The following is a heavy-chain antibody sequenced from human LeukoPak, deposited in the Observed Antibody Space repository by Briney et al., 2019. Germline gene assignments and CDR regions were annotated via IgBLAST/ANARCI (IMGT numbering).Heavy chain of an antibody. CDR1: GGSFSGYY. J-gene: IGHJ4*02. Sequence: SETLSLTCAVYGGSFSGYYWSWIRQPPGKGLEWIGEINHSGSTNYNPSLKSRVTISVDTSKNQFSLKLSSVTAADTAVYYCASRERFGEFLDYFDYWGQGTLVTVSS. CDR3: ASRERFGEFLDYFDY. CDR2: INHSGST. V-gene: IGHV4-34*01. D-gene: IGHD3-10*01.